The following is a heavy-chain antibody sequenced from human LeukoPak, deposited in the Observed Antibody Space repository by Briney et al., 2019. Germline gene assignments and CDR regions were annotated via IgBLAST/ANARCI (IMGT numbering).Heavy chain of an antibody. J-gene: IGHJ4*02. Sequence: ASVKVSCKASGYTFTSYAMNWVRQAPGQGLEWMGWINTNTGNPTYAQGFTGRFVFSLDTSVSTAYLQISSLKAEDTAVYYCAIGPYDYGGKGTFDYWGQGTLGTVSS. D-gene: IGHD4-23*01. CDR3: AIGPYDYGGKGTFDY. CDR1: GYTFTSYA. CDR2: INTNTGNP. V-gene: IGHV7-4-1*02.